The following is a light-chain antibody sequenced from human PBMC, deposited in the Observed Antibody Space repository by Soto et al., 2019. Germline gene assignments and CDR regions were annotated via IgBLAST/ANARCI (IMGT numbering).Light chain of an antibody. CDR2: DVS. V-gene: IGLV2-11*01. Sequence: QSALTQPRSVSGSPGQSVTISCTGTSSDVGGYNYVSWYQQHPGKAPKLMIYDVSKRPSGVPDRFSGSKSGNTASLTISGLQAEDEADYYCCSYAGRPYVFGTGTNVTVL. J-gene: IGLJ1*01. CDR3: CSYAGRPYV. CDR1: SSDVGGYNY.